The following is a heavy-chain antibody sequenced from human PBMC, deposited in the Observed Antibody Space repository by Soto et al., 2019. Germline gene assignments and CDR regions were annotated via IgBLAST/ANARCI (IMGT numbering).Heavy chain of an antibody. CDR2: ISGSGGST. CDR1: GFTFSSYA. CDR3: AKVLKRVPGRYDYYGMDV. V-gene: IGHV3-23*01. J-gene: IGHJ6*02. D-gene: IGHD6-25*01. Sequence: GGSLRLSCAASGFTFSSYATSWVRQAPGKGLEWVSAISGSGGSTYYADSVKGRFTISRDNSKNTLYLQMNSLRAEDTAVYYCAKVLKRVPGRYDYYGMDVWGQGTTVTVSS.